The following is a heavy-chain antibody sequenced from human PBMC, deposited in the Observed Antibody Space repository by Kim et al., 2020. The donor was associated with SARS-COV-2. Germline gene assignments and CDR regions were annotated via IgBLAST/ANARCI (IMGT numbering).Heavy chain of an antibody. D-gene: IGHD3-22*01. V-gene: IGHV3-49*03. CDR3: TSGPYYYDSAAYYHDY. Sequence: GGSLRLSCTTSGLNFADYGMSWFRQAPGKGLEWVAFIRSKRYDETTEYAASVKGRFIISRDDSKRIAYLQMNGLKTEDTAVYYCTSGPYYYDSAAYYHDYWGQGTLVTVSS. CDR1: GLNFADYG. J-gene: IGHJ4*02. CDR2: IRSKRYDETT.